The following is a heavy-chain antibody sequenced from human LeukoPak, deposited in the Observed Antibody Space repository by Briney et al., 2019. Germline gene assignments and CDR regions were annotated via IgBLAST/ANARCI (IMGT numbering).Heavy chain of an antibody. CDR1: GFTFSSYS. Sequence: GGSLRLSCAASGFTFSSYSMNWVRQAPGKGLEWVSSISSSSSYIYYADSVKGRFTISRDNAKNSLYLQMNSPRAEDTAVYYCARGVVVVAATPDYWGQGTLVTVSS. J-gene: IGHJ4*02. CDR2: ISSSSSYI. CDR3: ARGVVVVAATPDY. D-gene: IGHD2-15*01. V-gene: IGHV3-21*01.